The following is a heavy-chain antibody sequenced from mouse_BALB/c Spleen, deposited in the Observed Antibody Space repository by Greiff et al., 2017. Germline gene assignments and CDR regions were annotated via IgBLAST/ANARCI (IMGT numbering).Heavy chain of an antibody. CDR2: IFPGTGTT. Sequence: VQLQQSGAELVKPGASVKLSCKTSGYTFTSYWIQWVKQRPGQGLGWIGEIFPGTGTTYYNEKFKGKATLTIDTSSSTAYMQLSSLTSEDSAVYFCARRESYNYAMDYWGQGTSVTVSS. CDR3: ARRESYNYAMDY. J-gene: IGHJ4*01. V-gene: IGHV1S132*01. CDR1: GYTFTSYW. D-gene: IGHD2-12*01.